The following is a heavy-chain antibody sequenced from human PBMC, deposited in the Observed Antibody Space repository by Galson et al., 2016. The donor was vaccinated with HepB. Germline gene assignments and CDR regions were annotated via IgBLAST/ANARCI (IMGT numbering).Heavy chain of an antibody. V-gene: IGHV1-18*04. CDR3: ARDLSRDYVWGSLALDY. D-gene: IGHD3-16*01. CDR1: GYTSTNYA. Sequence: SVKVSCKASGYTSTNYAISWVRQAPGQGLEWMGWISAYNGNTDYAQKLQDRVTMTTDTSMNTAYMELRSLRSDDTAVYYCARDLSRDYVWGSLALDYWGQGALVTVSS. CDR2: ISAYNGNT. J-gene: IGHJ4*02.